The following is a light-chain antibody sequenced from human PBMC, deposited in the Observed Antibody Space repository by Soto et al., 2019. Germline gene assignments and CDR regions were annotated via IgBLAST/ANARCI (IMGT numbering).Light chain of an antibody. V-gene: IGLV2-11*01. CDR3: CSYAGNYILV. CDR1: SSDVGGYNY. J-gene: IGLJ2*01. Sequence: QPVLTQPRSVSGSPGQSVTISCTGTSSDVGGYNYVSWYQQHPGKAPKLLIYDVSKRPSGVPDRFSGSKSGNTASLTISGLQAEDEADYYCCSYAGNYILVFGGGTKLTVL. CDR2: DVS.